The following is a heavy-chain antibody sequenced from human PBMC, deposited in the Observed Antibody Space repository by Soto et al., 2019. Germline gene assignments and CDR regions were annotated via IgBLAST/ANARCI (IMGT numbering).Heavy chain of an antibody. Sequence: SEPPSLTRTVSGGSSSGISFYWGWIRQPPGKGREWIGSIYYSESTNYNPSLKRRVTRSVDTSKNQFSLKLSSVTAADTAVYDCARGTDRYSYGWNYYYGREVRAQGPTVTVSS. J-gene: IGHJ6*02. CDR3: ARGTDRYSYGWNYYYGREV. D-gene: IGHD5-18*01. CDR1: GGSSSGISFY. CDR2: IYYSEST. V-gene: IGHV4-39*07.